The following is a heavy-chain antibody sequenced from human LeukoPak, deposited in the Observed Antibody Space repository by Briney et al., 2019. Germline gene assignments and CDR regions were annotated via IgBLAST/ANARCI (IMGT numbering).Heavy chain of an antibody. CDR1: GYTFTSYY. V-gene: IGHV1-46*01. CDR2: INPSGGTT. J-gene: IGHJ6*02. Sequence: ASVTLSCKASGYTFTSYYMHWARPAPGQRLEWMGIINPSGGTTSYAQKFQGRVTMTRDTSTSTVYMELSSLRSEDTAVYYCASDRRMITFGGVIELYYYGMDVWGQGTTVTVSS. D-gene: IGHD3-16*02. CDR3: ASDRRMITFGGVIELYYYGMDV.